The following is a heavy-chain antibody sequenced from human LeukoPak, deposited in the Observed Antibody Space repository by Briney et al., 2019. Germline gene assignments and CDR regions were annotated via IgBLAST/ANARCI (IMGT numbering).Heavy chain of an antibody. CDR3: ARDSLSGSYYDP. D-gene: IGHD1-26*01. CDR1: GFTVSSNY. CDR2: IYSGGST. V-gene: IGHV3-66*02. Sequence: GGSLRLSCAASGFTVSSNYMSWVRQAPGEGLEWVSVIYSGGSTYYADSVKGRFTISRDNSKNTLYLQMNSLRAEDTAVYYCARDSLSGSYYDPWGQGTLVTVSS. J-gene: IGHJ5*02.